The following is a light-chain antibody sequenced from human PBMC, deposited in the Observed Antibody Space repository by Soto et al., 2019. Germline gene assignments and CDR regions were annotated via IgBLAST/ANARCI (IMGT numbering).Light chain of an antibody. J-gene: IGKJ1*01. CDR2: KAF. Sequence: DIQMTQSPSTLSGSVGDRVTITCRASQTISSWLAWYQQQPGKAPKLLIYKAFTLKSGVPSRFSGSGSGTEFTLTISSLQPEDFAAYYCQQYNSYSTWTFGQGTKVDIK. V-gene: IGKV1-5*03. CDR3: QQYNSYSTWT. CDR1: QTISSW.